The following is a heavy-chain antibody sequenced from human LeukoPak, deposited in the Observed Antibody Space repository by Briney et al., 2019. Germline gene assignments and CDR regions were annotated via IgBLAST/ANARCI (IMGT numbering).Heavy chain of an antibody. CDR2: ISGSGGST. CDR1: GFTFSSYE. CDR3: AKSQGSGEYQLLPYFDY. J-gene: IGHJ4*02. V-gene: IGHV3-23*01. D-gene: IGHD2-2*01. Sequence: HPGGSLRLSCAASGFTFSSYEMNWVRQAPGKGLEWVSAISGSGGSTYYADSVKGRFTISRDNSKNTLYLQMNSLRAEDTAVYYCAKSQGSGEYQLLPYFDYWGQGTLVTVSS.